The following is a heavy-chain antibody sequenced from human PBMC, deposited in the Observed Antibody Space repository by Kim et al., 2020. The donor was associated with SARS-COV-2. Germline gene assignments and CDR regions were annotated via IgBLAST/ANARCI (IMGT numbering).Heavy chain of an antibody. J-gene: IGHJ4*02. CDR1: GGTFSSYA. CDR2: IIPIFGTA. CDR3: ARERRSAAGLFDY. D-gene: IGHD6-13*01. V-gene: IGHV1-69*13. Sequence: SVKVSCKASGGTFSSYAISWVRQAPGQGLEWMGGIIPIFGTANYAQKFQGRVTITADESTSTAYMELSSLRSEDTAVYYCARERRSAAGLFDYWGQGTLVTVSS.